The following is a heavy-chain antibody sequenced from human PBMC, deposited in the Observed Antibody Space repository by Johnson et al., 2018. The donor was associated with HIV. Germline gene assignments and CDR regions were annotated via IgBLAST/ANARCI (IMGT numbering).Heavy chain of an antibody. V-gene: IGHV3-7*05. CDR1: GFTFSSYW. CDR3: AGGVGATLVPNDAFDI. Sequence: VQLVESGGGLVQPGGSLRLSCAVSGFTFSSYWMSWVRQAPGRGLEWVANIKQDGGEKYYVDSVKGRFTISRDNAKHSLYLQMNSLRADDTAVYYCAGGVGATLVPNDAFDIWGQGTMVTVSS. D-gene: IGHD1-26*01. J-gene: IGHJ3*02. CDR2: IKQDGGEK.